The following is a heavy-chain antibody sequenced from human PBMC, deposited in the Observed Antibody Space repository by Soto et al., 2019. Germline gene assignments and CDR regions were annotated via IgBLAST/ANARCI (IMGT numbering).Heavy chain of an antibody. D-gene: IGHD3-10*01. CDR1: GFTFSSYA. V-gene: IGHV3-23*01. CDR3: VKDQYGSGSYRESPYGMDV. J-gene: IGHJ6*02. Sequence: GGSLRLSCAASGFTFSSYAMSWVRQAPGKGLEWVSAISGSGGSTYYADSVKGRFTISRDNSKNTLYLQMNSLRAEDTAVYYCVKDQYGSGSYRESPYGMDVWGQGTTVTVSS. CDR2: ISGSGGST.